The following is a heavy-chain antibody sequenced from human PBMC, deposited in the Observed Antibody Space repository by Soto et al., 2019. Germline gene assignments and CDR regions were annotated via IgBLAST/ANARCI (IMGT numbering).Heavy chain of an antibody. CDR2: ISGSGGST. J-gene: IGHJ4*02. Sequence: GGSLRLSCAASGFTFSSYAMSWVRQAPGKGLEWVSAISGSGGSTYYADSVKGRFTISRDNSKNTLYLQMNSLRAEDTAVYYCAKGGYCSGVSCYSGDYWGQGTLVTVS. CDR3: AKGGYCSGVSCYSGDY. CDR1: GFTFSSYA. D-gene: IGHD2-15*01. V-gene: IGHV3-23*01.